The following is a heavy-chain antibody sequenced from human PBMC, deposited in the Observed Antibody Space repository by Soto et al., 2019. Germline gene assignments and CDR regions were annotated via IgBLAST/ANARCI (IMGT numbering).Heavy chain of an antibody. J-gene: IGHJ4*02. D-gene: IGHD3-3*01. Sequence: LRLSCAASGFPFSTFAMSWVRQAPGKGLEWVSSITGSGYSTYYADSVKGRFTISRDNSENTLYLQMHSLRAEDTAVYYCAKVDEGRITIFAVANFDYWGQGTLVTV. CDR2: ITGSGYST. V-gene: IGHV3-23*01. CDR3: AKVDEGRITIFAVANFDY. CDR1: GFPFSTFA.